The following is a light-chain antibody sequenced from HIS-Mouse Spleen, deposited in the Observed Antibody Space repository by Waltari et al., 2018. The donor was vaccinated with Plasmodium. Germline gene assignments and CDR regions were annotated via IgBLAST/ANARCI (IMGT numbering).Light chain of an antibody. V-gene: IGLV5-45*03. CDR3: MIWHSSAWV. CDR1: SGINVVTYR. J-gene: IGLJ3*02. CDR2: YKSDSDK. Sequence: QAVLTQPSSLSASPGASASLTCTLRSGINVVTYRIYCHQKNPGSPPQYLLRYKSDSDKQQGSGVPSRFSGSKDASANAGILLISGLQSEDEADYYCMIWHSSAWVFGGGTKLTVL.